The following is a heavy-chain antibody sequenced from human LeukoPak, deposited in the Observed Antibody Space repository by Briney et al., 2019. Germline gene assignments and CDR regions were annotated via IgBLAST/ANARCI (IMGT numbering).Heavy chain of an antibody. CDR3: ARDSRADSSSWYSGN. J-gene: IGHJ4*02. CDR2: IKQDGSEK. V-gene: IGHV3-7*01. CDR1: GFTFSSYW. Sequence: PGGSLRLSCAASGFTFSSYWMSWVRQAPGKGLEWVANIKQDGSEKYYVDSVKGRFTISRDNDKNSLFLQMTSLRAEDTAVYYCARDSRADSSSWYSGNWGQGTLVTVSS. D-gene: IGHD6-13*01.